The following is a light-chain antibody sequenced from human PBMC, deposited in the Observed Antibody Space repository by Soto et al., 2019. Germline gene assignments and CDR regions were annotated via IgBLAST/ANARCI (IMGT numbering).Light chain of an antibody. CDR2: DVS. CDR3: SSYASSMSYV. V-gene: IGLV2-14*01. CDR1: SSAVGGSDF. J-gene: IGLJ1*01. Sequence: DRTQAAYVSGAPGQSITISCTGTSSAVGGSDFLSWHQQHPGKAPKLMIYDVSKLPSGVSKRFSGSKSGNTAFLTISGLQSEDEADYCCSSYASSMSYVFGTGTKVTVL.